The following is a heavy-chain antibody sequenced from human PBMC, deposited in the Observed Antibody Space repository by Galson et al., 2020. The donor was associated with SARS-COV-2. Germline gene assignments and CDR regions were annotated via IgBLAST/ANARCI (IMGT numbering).Heavy chain of an antibody. V-gene: IGHV3-30*03. D-gene: IGHD2-21*02. CDR3: AGGLLFSFDY. CDR2: ISYDGSNK. CDR1: GFTFSSYG. Sequence: GESLKISCAASGFTFSSYGMHWVRQAPGKGLEWVEVISYDGSNKYYADSVKGRFTISRDNSKNTLYLQMNSLRAEDTAVYYCAGGLLFSFDYWGQGTLVTVSS. J-gene: IGHJ4*02.